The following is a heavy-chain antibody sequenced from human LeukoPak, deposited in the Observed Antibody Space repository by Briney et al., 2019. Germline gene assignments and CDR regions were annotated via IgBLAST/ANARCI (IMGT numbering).Heavy chain of an antibody. V-gene: IGHV1-2*02. D-gene: IGHD5-12*01. CDR3: AKNPYEYYFDY. CDR1: GYTLTGYY. J-gene: IGHJ4*02. CDR2: INPNSGDT. Sequence: GAPVKVSCKASGYTLTGYYMHWLRQAPGQGLEWMGWINPNSGDTNYAQKLQGRVTMTRDTSISTAYMELSRLTSDDTAVYYCAKNPYEYYFDYWGQGTLVTVSS.